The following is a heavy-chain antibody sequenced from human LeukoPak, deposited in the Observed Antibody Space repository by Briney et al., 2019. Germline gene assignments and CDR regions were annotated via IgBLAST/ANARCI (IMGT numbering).Heavy chain of an antibody. J-gene: IGHJ4*02. V-gene: IGHV3-30*02. CDR2: IRYDGSNK. CDR1: GFTFSSYG. Sequence: PGGSLRLSCAASGFTFSSYGMHWVRQASGKGLEWVAFIRYDGSNKYYADSVKGRFTISRDNSKNTLYLQMNSLRAEDTAVYYCARDLPLEKYYGSGTYSYYFDSWGQGALVTVSS. D-gene: IGHD3-10*01. CDR3: ARDLPLEKYYGSGTYSYYFDS.